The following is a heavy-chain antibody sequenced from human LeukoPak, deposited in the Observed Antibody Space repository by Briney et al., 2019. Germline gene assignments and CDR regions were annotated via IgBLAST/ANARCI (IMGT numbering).Heavy chain of an antibody. D-gene: IGHD3-22*01. Sequence: GGSLRLSCAASGFTFSSYSMNWVRQAPGKGLEWVSSISSSSYIYYADSVKGRFTISRDNAKNSLYLQMNSLRAEDTAMYYCARATYYDSSGAFDYWGQGTLVTVSS. CDR1: GFTFSSYS. CDR2: ISSSSYI. CDR3: ARATYYDSSGAFDY. J-gene: IGHJ4*02. V-gene: IGHV3-21*01.